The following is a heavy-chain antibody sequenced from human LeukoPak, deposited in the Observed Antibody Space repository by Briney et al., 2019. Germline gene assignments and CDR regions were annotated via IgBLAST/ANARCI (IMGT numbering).Heavy chain of an antibody. CDR3: AAAVRGYGSGPPGY. J-gene: IGHJ4*02. CDR2: IYSNGST. D-gene: IGHD6-19*01. CDR1: GGSIRSRSYY. Sequence: SETLSLTCTVSGGSIRSRSYYWTWIRQSAGKGLEWIGRIYSNGSTNYNPSLKSRVTISVDTSKNQFSLRLSSVTAADTAVYYCAAAVRGYGSGPPGYWGQGTLVTVSS. V-gene: IGHV4-61*02.